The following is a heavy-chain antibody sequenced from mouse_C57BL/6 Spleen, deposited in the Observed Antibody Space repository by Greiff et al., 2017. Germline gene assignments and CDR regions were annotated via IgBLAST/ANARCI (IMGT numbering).Heavy chain of an antibody. Sequence: VQLQQSGPELVKPGASVKISCKASGYSFTGYYMNWVKQSPEKSLEWIGEINPSTGGTTYNQKFKAQATLTVDKSSSTAYMQLKSLTSEDSAVYYCARSTSFAYGGQGTLVTVSA. CDR1: GYSFTGYY. CDR2: INPSTGGT. V-gene: IGHV1-42*01. J-gene: IGHJ3*01. CDR3: ARSTSFAY.